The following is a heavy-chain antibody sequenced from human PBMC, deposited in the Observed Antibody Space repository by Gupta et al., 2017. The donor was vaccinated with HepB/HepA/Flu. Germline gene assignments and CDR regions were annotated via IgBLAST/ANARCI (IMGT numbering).Heavy chain of an antibody. CDR3: TKDQLYESSAQLGFQH. Sequence: QVQLVESGGGVVQPGRSLRLSCAASGFTLTTFGMHWVRQAPGKGLEWVAFFSYDGASKYYADSVKGRFTISRDTSNNTLYLQMNSLTVEDTAVYFCTKDQLYESSAQLGFQHWVQGTLVTVSS. CDR2: FSYDGASK. J-gene: IGHJ1*01. V-gene: IGHV3-30*19. D-gene: IGHD1-1*01. CDR1: GFTLTTFG.